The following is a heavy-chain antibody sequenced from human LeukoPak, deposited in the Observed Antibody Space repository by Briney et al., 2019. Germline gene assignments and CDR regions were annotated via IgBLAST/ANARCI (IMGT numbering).Heavy chain of an antibody. V-gene: IGHV3-23*01. D-gene: IGHD1-26*01. CDR2: VNGNGAAI. J-gene: IGHJ6*03. CDR3: ANRLAASGNFLLRDYYYFIDV. CDR1: GFTFNNYG. Sequence: GGSLRLSCAASGFTFNNYGMHWVRQSPGKGLEWVSTVNGNGAAIYYADSFKGRFLISRDDSKSTVYLRMNKLRIEDSGLYYCANRLAASGNFLLRDYYYFIDVWGKGTPVIVS.